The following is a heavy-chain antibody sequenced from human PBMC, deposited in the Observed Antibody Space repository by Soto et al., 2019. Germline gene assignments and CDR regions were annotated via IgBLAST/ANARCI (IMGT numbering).Heavy chain of an antibody. V-gene: IGHV3-23*01. CDR1: GFTFSSYA. Sequence: GGSLRLSCAASGFTFSSYAMSWVRQAPGKGLEWVSAISGSGGSTYYADSVKGRFTISRDNSKNTLYLQMNNLRAEDTAVYYCAKTDYDFWSGYYMGYDYWGQGTLVTVSS. CDR3: AKTDYDFWSGYYMGYDY. CDR2: ISGSGGST. D-gene: IGHD3-3*01. J-gene: IGHJ4*02.